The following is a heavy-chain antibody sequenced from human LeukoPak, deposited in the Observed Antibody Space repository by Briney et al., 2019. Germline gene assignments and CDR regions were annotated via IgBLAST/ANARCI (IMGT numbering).Heavy chain of an antibody. CDR2: ISGSGGST. V-gene: IGHV3-23*01. CDR3: AKEGHCSSTSCYFDY. D-gene: IGHD2-2*01. CDR1: GFTFSSYA. Sequence: GGSLRLSCAASGFTFSSYAMSWVRQAPGKGLEWVSAISGSGGSTYYADSVKGRLTISRDNSKNTLYLQMNSLRAEDTAVYYCAKEGHCSSTSCYFDYWGQGTLVTVSS. J-gene: IGHJ4*02.